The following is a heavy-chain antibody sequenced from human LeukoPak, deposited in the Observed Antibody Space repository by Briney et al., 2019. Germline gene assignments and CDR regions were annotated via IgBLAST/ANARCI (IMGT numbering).Heavy chain of an antibody. J-gene: IGHJ5*02. D-gene: IGHD6-19*01. V-gene: IGHV3-23*01. CDR3: AKDTGIAVA. CDR1: GFSFSSYA. CDR2: LTAAGDST. Sequence: GGSLRLSCVGSGFSFSSYAMTWVRQAPGKGLEWVSTLTAAGDSTYYSDSVKGRFTISRDNSKNTLYLQMNSLRAEDTAVYYCAKDTGIAVAWGQGTLVTVSS.